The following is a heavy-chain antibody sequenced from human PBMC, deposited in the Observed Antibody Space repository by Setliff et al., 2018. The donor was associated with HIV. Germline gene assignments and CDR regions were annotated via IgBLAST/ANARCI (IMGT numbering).Heavy chain of an antibody. CDR1: GGSISTYY. D-gene: IGHD1-26*01. CDR3: ATLNSENRLGYFRH. CDR2: IFYSGST. Sequence: SETLSLTCTVSGGSISTYYWSWIRQPPGKGLEWIGYIFYSGSTNYNPSLRSRATMSVDTSKNQFSLKLSSVTAADTAVYFCATLNSENRLGYFRHWGQGTLVTVSS. J-gene: IGHJ1*01. V-gene: IGHV4-59*01.